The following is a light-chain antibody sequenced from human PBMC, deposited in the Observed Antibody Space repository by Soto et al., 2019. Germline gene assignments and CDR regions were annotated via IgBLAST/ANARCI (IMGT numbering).Light chain of an antibody. CDR3: QQVNSFPPFT. CDR2: AAS. J-gene: IGKJ4*01. V-gene: IGKV1-9*01. CDR1: QDISSS. Sequence: DIQLTQSPSFLSASVGDRVTITCRASQDISSSLAWYQQKPGKAPKILMYAASSLESWVPSSFSGSGSGTEFTLTISSLQPDDFATYYCQQVNSFPPFTFGGGTTVEIK.